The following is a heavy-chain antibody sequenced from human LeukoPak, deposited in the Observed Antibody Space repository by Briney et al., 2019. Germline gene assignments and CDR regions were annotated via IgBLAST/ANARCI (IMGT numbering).Heavy chain of an antibody. CDR3: ARDPVQMTTVTTVSYYYMDV. CDR2: IKQDGSEK. V-gene: IGHV3-7*01. Sequence: GGSLRLSCAASGFTFSSYWMSWVRQAPGKGLEWVANIKQDGSEKYYVDSVKGRFTISRDDAKNSLYLQMNSLRAEDTAVYYCARDPVQMTTVTTVSYYYMDVWGKGTTVTVSS. CDR1: GFTFSSYW. D-gene: IGHD4-11*01. J-gene: IGHJ6*03.